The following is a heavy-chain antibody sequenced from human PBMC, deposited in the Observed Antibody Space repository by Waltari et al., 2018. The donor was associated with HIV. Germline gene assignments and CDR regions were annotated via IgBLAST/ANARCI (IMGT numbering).Heavy chain of an antibody. J-gene: IGHJ4*02. CDR2: IYHSGST. CDR3: ARHSYCSGGSCYTPWL. V-gene: IGHV4-4*02. Sequence: QVQLQESGPGLVKPSGTLSLTCAVPGGSTSSSNWRRWVRQPPGKGLEWIGEIYHSGSTTYNPSLKSRVTISVDKSKNQFSLKLSSVTAADTAVYYCARHSYCSGGSCYTPWLWGQGTLVTVSS. CDR1: GGSTSSSNW. D-gene: IGHD2-15*01.